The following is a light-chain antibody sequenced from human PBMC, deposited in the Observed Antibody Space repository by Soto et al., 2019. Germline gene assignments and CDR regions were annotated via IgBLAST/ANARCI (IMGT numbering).Light chain of an antibody. V-gene: IGKV3-11*01. CDR3: QQRKNWAPLT. CDR1: QNVDIY. J-gene: IGKJ5*01. Sequence: ETVLTQSPATLSLSPGETATLSCRASQNVDIYLAWYQQKPGQAPRLLIYDASNRATGIPARFSGSGSGTDFTLTISSLEPEDFAVYYCQQRKNWAPLTFGQGTRLE. CDR2: DAS.